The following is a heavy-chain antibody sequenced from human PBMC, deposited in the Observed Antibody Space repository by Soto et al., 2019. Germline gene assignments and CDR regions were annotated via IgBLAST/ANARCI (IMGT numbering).Heavy chain of an antibody. D-gene: IGHD1-1*01. CDR2: ISHDGSNK. CDR3: AKDRHVQARSGSLRS. CDR1: GFIFNNYG. V-gene: IGHV3-30*18. Sequence: LRLSCAASGFIFNNYGMHWVRQAPGKGLEWVAVISHDGSNKYYADSVKGRFTISRDNSKNTLYLQMNSLRAEDRAVYYCAKDRHVQARSGSLRSWGQGTLVNLSS. J-gene: IGHJ5*02.